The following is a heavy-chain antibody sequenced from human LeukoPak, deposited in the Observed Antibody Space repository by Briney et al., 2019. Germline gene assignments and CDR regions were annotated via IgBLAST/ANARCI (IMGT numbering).Heavy chain of an antibody. CDR2: TSSDLNVK. V-gene: IGHV3-30*03. Sequence: GGSLRLSCAASGFTFSGNGMNWVRQAPGKGLEWVAVTSSDLNVKLYADSVKGRFTISRDNSRSTLYLQMNSLRPEDTAIYYCAREGYYGSGSPPSLYFDYWGQGTLVTVSS. J-gene: IGHJ4*02. D-gene: IGHD3-10*01. CDR3: AREGYYGSGSPPSLYFDY. CDR1: GFTFSGNG.